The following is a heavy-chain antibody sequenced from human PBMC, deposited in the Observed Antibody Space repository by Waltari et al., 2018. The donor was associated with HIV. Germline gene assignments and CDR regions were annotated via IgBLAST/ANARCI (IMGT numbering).Heavy chain of an antibody. CDR1: GFTFSSYW. Sequence: EVQLVESGGGLVQPGGSLRLSCAASGFTFSSYWLSWVRQAPGKGRGGVANRKQDGSEKYDVDSVNGRFTISRDNAENSLYLQMNSLGAEDTAVYYCARGGFYGSGSKVNWGQGTLVTVSS. V-gene: IGHV3-7*04. D-gene: IGHD3-10*01. CDR3: ARGGFYGSGSKVN. J-gene: IGHJ4*02. CDR2: RKQDGSEK.